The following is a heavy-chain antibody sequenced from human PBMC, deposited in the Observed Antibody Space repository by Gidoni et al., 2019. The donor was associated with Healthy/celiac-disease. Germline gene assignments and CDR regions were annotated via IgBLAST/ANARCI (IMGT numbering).Heavy chain of an antibody. CDR1: GRPISRGRYY. CDR3: ARGSPYGSGSYFLLDY. V-gene: IGHV4-31*03. D-gene: IGHD3-10*01. CDR2: IYHSGST. J-gene: IGHJ4*02. Sequence: QVQLQEPGPGLVKPSQTLLLPRTVSGRPISRGRYYWCRIRQHPGKGLEWIGYIYHSGSTYYNPSLKSRVTISVDTSKNQFSLKLSSVTAADTAVYYCARGSPYGSGSYFLLDYWGQGTLVTVSS.